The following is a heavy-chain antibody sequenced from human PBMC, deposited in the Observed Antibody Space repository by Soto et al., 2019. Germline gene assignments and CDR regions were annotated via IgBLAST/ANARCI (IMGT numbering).Heavy chain of an antibody. Sequence: SETLSLTCTVSCGSISSYYWSWIRQPPGKGLEWIGYIYYSGSTNYNPSLKSRVTISVDTSKNQFSLKLSSVTAADTAVYYCARDSGYSGFYWGQGTLVTVSS. J-gene: IGHJ4*02. D-gene: IGHD5-12*01. V-gene: IGHV4-59*01. CDR3: ARDSGYSGFY. CDR1: CGSISSYY. CDR2: IYYSGST.